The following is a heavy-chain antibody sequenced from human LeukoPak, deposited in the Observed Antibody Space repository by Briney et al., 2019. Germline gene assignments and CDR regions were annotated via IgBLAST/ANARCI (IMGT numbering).Heavy chain of an antibody. CDR2: INHSGST. CDR3: ARLPGYSSSWSTRTPPRWFDP. Sequence: PSETLSLTCAVYGGSFSGYYWSWIRQPPGKGLEWIGEINHSGSTNYNPSLKSRVTISVDTSKNQFSLKLSSVTAADTAVYYCARLPGYSSSWSTRTPPRWFDPWGQGTLVTVSS. J-gene: IGHJ5*02. CDR1: GGSFSGYY. V-gene: IGHV4-34*01. D-gene: IGHD6-13*01.